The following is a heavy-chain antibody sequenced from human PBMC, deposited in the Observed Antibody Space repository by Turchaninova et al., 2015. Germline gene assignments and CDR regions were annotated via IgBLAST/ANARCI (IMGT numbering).Heavy chain of an antibody. V-gene: IGHV2-5*02. CDR1: GFPHTTRGEG. CDR2: IYWDDDK. CDR3: AHRPTSTTGNDPFDI. Sequence: QITXXESGPTLVXXXPTXXLTCPFPGFPHTTRGEGVGGIRQPPGQALEWLALIYWDDDKRYSPSLKSRLTITKDTSKNQVVLTMTNMDPVDTATYYCAHRPTSTTGNDPFDIWGQGTMVIVSS. J-gene: IGHJ3*02. D-gene: IGHD2/OR15-2a*01.